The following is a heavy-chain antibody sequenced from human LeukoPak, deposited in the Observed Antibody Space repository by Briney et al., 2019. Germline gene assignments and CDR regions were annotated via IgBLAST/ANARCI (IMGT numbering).Heavy chain of an antibody. CDR2: IYYSGST. CDR1: GVSISSYY. CDR3: ARTSSRWELLFDY. D-gene: IGHD1-26*01. V-gene: IGHV4-59*01. J-gene: IGHJ4*02. Sequence: PSETLSLTCTVSGVSISSYYWSWIRQPPGKGLEWIGYIYYSGSTNYNPSLKSRVTISVDTSKNQFSLKLSSVTAADTAVYYCARTSSRWELLFDYWGQGTLVTVSS.